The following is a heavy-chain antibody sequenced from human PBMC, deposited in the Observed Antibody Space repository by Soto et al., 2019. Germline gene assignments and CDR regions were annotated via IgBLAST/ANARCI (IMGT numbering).Heavy chain of an antibody. Sequence: QVQLVESGGGVVQPGRSLRLSCAASGFTFSNYIMHWVRQAPGKGLEWVAIILHDGNNKYYADSVKGRFTISRDNSKNTLYLQMNSLRTEDTAIYARDDEGGSYCDLGYWGQGTLVTVSS. J-gene: IGHJ4*02. CDR2: ILHDGNNK. CDR3: DDEGGSYCDLGY. CDR1: GFTFSNYI. D-gene: IGHD3-10*01. V-gene: IGHV3-30-3*01.